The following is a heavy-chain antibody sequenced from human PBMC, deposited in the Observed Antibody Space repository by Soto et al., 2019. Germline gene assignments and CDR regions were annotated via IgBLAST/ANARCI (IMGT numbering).Heavy chain of an antibody. D-gene: IGHD1-26*01. CDR3: ARDLAKGGGSAGFDY. CDR1: GYTFTVYY. J-gene: IGHJ4*02. Sequence: QVQLVQSGAEVKKSGASVNVSCKASGYTFTVYYMHWVRQAPGQGLEWMGWINPKSGGTMYPQKFQGRVTMTGDTSISTAYMALTRLRSDDTAVYYCARDLAKGGGSAGFDYWGQGTLVTVSS. V-gene: IGHV1-2*02. CDR2: INPKSGGT.